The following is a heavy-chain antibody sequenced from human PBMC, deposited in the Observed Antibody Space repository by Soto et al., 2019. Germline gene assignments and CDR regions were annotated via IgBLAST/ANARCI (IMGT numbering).Heavy chain of an antibody. CDR1: GGTFSSYA. CDR2: IIPIFGTA. Sequence: ASVKVSCKASGGTFSSYAISWVRQAPGQGLEWMGGIIPIFGTANYAQKFQGRVTITADESTSTAYMELSSLRSEDTAVYYCARDNEWEVFSWFDPWGQGTLVTVSS. J-gene: IGHJ5*02. V-gene: IGHV1-69*13. D-gene: IGHD3-10*01. CDR3: ARDNEWEVFSWFDP.